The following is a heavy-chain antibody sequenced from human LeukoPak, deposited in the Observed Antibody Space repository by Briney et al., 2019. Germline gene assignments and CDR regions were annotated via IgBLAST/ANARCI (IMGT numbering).Heavy chain of an antibody. J-gene: IGHJ4*02. CDR2: ISSSGSTI. Sequence: GGSLRLSCAASGFTFSDYYMSWIRQAPGKGLEWVSYISSSGSTIYYADSVKGRFTISRDNAQKSLYLQMNSLRAEDTAVYYCANIYGDYEWNYWGQGTLVTVSS. V-gene: IGHV3-11*04. CDR3: ANIYGDYEWNY. CDR1: GFTFSDYY. D-gene: IGHD4-17*01.